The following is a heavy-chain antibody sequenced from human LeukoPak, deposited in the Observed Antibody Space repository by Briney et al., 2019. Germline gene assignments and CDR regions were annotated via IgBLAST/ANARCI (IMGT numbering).Heavy chain of an antibody. V-gene: IGHV4-39*01. CDR2: IYYSGST. D-gene: IGHD3-10*01. Sequence: NASETLSLTCTVSAGSISSNSYYWGWIRQPPGKGPQWIGSIYYSGSTYYNPSLKSRVTISVDTSKNQFSLKLNSVTAADTAVYYCARNKYYYGSGNYGVPNWFDPWGQGTLVTVSS. CDR1: AGSISSNSYY. J-gene: IGHJ5*02. CDR3: ARNKYYYGSGNYGVPNWFDP.